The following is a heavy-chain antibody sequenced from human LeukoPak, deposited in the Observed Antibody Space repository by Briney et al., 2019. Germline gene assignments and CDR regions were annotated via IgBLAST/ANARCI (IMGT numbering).Heavy chain of an antibody. CDR2: IYYSGST. J-gene: IGHJ6*03. V-gene: IGHV4-39*07. Sequence: SETLSLTCTVSGGSISSSSYYWGWIRQPPGKGLEWIGSIYYSGSTYYNPSLKRRVTISVDTSKNQFSLKLSSVTAADTAVYYCARDSSGSYSGLYYYYMDVWGKGTTVTVSS. CDR1: GGSISSSSYY. CDR3: ARDSSGSYSGLYYYYMDV. D-gene: IGHD1-26*01.